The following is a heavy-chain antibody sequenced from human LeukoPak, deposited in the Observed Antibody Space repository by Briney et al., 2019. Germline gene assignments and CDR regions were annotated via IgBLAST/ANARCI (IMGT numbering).Heavy chain of an antibody. CDR1: GFTFSSYA. J-gene: IGHJ4*02. CDR2: ISSSSYI. V-gene: IGHV3-21*01. CDR3: ARDRGYSSGRAPNFDY. Sequence: GGSLRLSCAASGFTFSSYAMSWVRQAPGKGLEWVSSISSSSYIYYADSVKGRFTISRDNAKNSLYLQMNSLRAEDTAVYYCARDRGYSSGRAPNFDYWGQGVLVTVSS. D-gene: IGHD6-19*01.